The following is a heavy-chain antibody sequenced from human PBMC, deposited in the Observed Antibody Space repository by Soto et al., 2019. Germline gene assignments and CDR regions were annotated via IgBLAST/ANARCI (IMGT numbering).Heavy chain of an antibody. Sequence: SETLSLSCPFSGSSISGGCYYWSWIRQHPGKGLEWIGYIYYSGSTYYNPSLKSRVTISVDTSKNQFSLKLSSVTAADTAVYYCARELREVGPYYYYGMDVWGQGTTVTVSS. CDR2: IYYSGST. J-gene: IGHJ6*02. CDR1: GSSISGGCYY. V-gene: IGHV4-31*03. CDR3: ARELREVGPYYYYGMDV. D-gene: IGHD1-26*01.